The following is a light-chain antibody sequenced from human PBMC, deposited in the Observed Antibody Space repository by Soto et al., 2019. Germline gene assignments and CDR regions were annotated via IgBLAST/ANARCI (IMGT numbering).Light chain of an antibody. Sequence: ENVLTQSPGTLSLSPGERATLSCRASQSVSGSHLAWYQQKPGQAPRLLIYDASNRATGIPDRFSGSGSGTDFTLTISRLELEGLAVYFCLQDVASPWTVGQGARLEIK. CDR1: QSVSGSH. CDR2: DAS. CDR3: LQDVASPWT. V-gene: IGKV3-20*01. J-gene: IGKJ1*01.